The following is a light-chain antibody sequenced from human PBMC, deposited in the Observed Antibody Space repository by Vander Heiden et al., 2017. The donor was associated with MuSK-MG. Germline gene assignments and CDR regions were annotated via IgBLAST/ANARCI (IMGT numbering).Light chain of an antibody. CDR2: DVS. CDR3: SAYTSSSTVV. CDR1: GTDVGEDNN. V-gene: IGLV2-14*03. Sequence: QPALTQPASVSGSPGQSMTIECTGTGTDVGEDNNVSWYPQHPGKAHKLMIYDVSKRPAAVSTRLAGTKSGNTASLTISGRQAEGEGEYCCSAYTSSSTVVFGGGTKLTVL. J-gene: IGLJ3*02.